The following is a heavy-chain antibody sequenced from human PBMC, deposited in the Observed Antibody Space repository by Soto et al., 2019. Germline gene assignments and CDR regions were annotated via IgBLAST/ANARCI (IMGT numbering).Heavy chain of an antibody. CDR3: ARERAYYYDSSGSTLDN. CDR2: IIPILGIA. J-gene: IGHJ4*02. D-gene: IGHD3-22*01. V-gene: IGHV1-69*04. Sequence: GASVKVSCKASGGTFSSYTISWVRQAPGQGLEWMGRIIPILGIANYAQKFQGRVTITADKSTSTAYMELSSLRSEDTAVYYCARERAYYYDSSGSTLDNWGQGTLVTVSS. CDR1: GGTFSSYT.